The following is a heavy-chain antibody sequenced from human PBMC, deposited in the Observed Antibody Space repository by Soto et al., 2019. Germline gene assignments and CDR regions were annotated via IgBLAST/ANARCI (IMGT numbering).Heavy chain of an antibody. V-gene: IGHV3-9*01. Sequence: EVQLVESGGGLVQPGRSLRLSCAASGFTFDDYAMHWVRQVPGKGLEWVSGINWNSGSIGYGDSVKGRFAISRDNAKNSLHLKMNSLGGEETAFYYCVKDESINWYSGHFRHWGQGTLVTVSS. CDR2: INWNSGSI. CDR3: VKDESINWYSGHFRH. D-gene: IGHD6-13*01. CDR1: GFTFDDYA. J-gene: IGHJ1*01.